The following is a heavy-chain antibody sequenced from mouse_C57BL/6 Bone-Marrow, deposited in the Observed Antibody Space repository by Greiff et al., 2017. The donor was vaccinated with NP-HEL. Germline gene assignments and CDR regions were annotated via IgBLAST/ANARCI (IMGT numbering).Heavy chain of an antibody. J-gene: IGHJ2*01. CDR2: ISSGGSYT. CDR3: ARRADY. CDR1: GFTFSSYG. V-gene: IGHV5-6*01. Sequence: EVQLVESGGDLVKPGGSLKLSCAASGFTFSSYGMSWVRQTPDKRLEWVATISSGGSYTYYPDSVKGRFTISRDNAKNTLYLQMSSLKSEDTAMYYCARRADYWGQGTTLTVSS.